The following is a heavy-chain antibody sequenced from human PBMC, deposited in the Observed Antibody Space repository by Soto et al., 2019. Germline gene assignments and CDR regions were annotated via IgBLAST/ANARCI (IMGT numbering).Heavy chain of an antibody. CDR3: ASSYDSSGYYYSGY. J-gene: IGHJ4*02. D-gene: IGHD3-22*01. Sequence: EVQLVESGGGLVKPGGSLRLSCAASGFTFSSYSMNWVRQAPGKGLEWVSSISSSSSYIYYADSVKGRFTISRDNAKNSLYLKMNSLRAEDTAVYYCASSYDSSGYYYSGYWGQGTLVTVSS. CDR2: ISSSSSYI. V-gene: IGHV3-21*01. CDR1: GFTFSSYS.